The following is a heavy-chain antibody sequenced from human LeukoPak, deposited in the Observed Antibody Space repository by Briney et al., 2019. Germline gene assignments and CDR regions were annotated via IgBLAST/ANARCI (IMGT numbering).Heavy chain of an antibody. Sequence: GGSLRLSCAASGFTFSSYTTHWVRQAPGKGLEWVAVISYDGSNKYHADSVKGRFTISRDNSKNTLYLQMNSLRAEDTAVYYCARDPLGYYYMDVWGKGTTVTVSS. J-gene: IGHJ6*03. CDR3: ARDPLGYYYMDV. CDR1: GFTFSSYT. CDR2: ISYDGSNK. V-gene: IGHV3-30-3*01. D-gene: IGHD3-16*01.